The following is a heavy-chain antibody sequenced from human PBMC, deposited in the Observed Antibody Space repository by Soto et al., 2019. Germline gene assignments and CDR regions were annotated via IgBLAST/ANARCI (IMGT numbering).Heavy chain of an antibody. CDR1: YS. CDR2: IYYSGST. D-gene: IGHD6-6*01. CDR3: AREVSSSATGYYYFDY. J-gene: IGHJ4*02. V-gene: IGHV4-31*02. Sequence: YSCNLIRHSPGKALEWIGYIYYSGSTYYNPSLKSRVTISVDTSKNQFSLKLSSVTAADTAVYYCAREVSSSATGYYYFDYWGQGTLVTVSS.